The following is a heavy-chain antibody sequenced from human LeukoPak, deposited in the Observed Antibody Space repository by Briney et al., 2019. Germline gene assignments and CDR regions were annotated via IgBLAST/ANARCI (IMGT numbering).Heavy chain of an antibody. CDR3: GRDYYDSRGYYSAAFDY. V-gene: IGHV3-74*03. CDR1: GFTFNNYW. J-gene: IGHJ4*02. Sequence: GGSLRLSCAASGFTFNNYWMHWVRQGPGKGLEWVSRISSDGTITTYAGSVKGRFTVSRDNAENTLYLQMNSLRAEDTAVYYCGRDYYDSRGYYSAAFDYWGQGTLVTVSS. CDR2: ISSDGTIT. D-gene: IGHD3-22*01.